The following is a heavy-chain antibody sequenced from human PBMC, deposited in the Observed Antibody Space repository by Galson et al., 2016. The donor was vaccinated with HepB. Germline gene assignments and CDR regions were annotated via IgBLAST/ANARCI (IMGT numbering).Heavy chain of an antibody. CDR3: ASVRGGCSSSSCYLES. D-gene: IGHD6-13*01. J-gene: IGHJ4*03. CDR2: ICHSGTT. Sequence: SETLSLTCTVSGDSISSNYWWTWVRQPPGKGLEWIGEICHSGTTYYNPSLKSRVTISVDKSKNHFSLSLTSVTAADTALYYCASVRGGCSSSSCYLESWGQGTLVTVSS. V-gene: IGHV4-4*02. CDR1: GDSISSNYW.